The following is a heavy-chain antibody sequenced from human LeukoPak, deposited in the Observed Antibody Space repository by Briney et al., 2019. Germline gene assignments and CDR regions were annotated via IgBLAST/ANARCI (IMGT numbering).Heavy chain of an antibody. V-gene: IGHV4-59*01. CDR3: ARGEPDSSGWYGAWDY. CDR1: GGSISSCY. D-gene: IGHD6-19*01. J-gene: IGHJ4*02. Sequence: ASETLSLTCTVSGGSISSCYWSWIRQPPGKGLEWIGYIYYSGSTNYNPSLKSRVTISVDTSKNQFSLKLSSVTAADTAVYYCARGEPDSSGWYGAWDYWGQGTLVTVSS. CDR2: IYYSGST.